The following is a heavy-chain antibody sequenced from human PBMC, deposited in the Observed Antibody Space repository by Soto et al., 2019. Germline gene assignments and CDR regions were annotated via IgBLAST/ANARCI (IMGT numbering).Heavy chain of an antibody. V-gene: IGHV3-30*18. CDR2: ISYDGSNK. D-gene: IGHD1-26*01. Sequence: GGSLRLSCAASGFTFSSYGMHWVRQAPGKGLEWVAVISYDGSNKYYADSVKGRFTISRDNSKNTLYLQMNSLRAEDTALYYCAKDGAQWEQLTMFDCWGQGTLVTVSS. CDR3: AKDGAQWEQLTMFDC. J-gene: IGHJ4*02. CDR1: GFTFSSYG.